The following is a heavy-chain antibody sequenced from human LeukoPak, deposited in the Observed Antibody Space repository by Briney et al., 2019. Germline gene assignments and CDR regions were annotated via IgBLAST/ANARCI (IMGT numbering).Heavy chain of an antibody. CDR2: ISWNSGSI. J-gene: IGHJ6*02. CDR1: GFTFDDYA. Sequence: GGSLRLSCAASGFTFDDYAMHWVRHAPGKGLEWVSGISWNSGSIGYADSVKGRFTISRDNAKNSLHLQMNSLRAEDTALYYCAKERRGYSYGTPSYYYYGMDVWGQGTTVTVSS. V-gene: IGHV3-9*01. D-gene: IGHD5-18*01. CDR3: AKERRGYSYGTPSYYYYGMDV.